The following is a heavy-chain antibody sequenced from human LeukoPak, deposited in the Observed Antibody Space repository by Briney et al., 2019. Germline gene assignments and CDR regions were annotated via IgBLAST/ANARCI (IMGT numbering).Heavy chain of an antibody. CDR1: GYTFSNYV. CDR3: ARSTLRRDYFDY. D-gene: IGHD2-2*01. CDR2: ISAYNGNT. J-gene: IGHJ4*02. Sequence: ASVKVSCKASGYTFSNYVISWVRQAPGQGLEWMGWISAYNGNTNYAQKLQGRVTMTTDTSTSTAYMELRSLRSDDTAVYYCARSTLRRDYFDYWGQGTLVTVSS. V-gene: IGHV1-18*01.